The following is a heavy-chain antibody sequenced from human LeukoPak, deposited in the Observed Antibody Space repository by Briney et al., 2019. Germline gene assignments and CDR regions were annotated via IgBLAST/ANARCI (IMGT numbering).Heavy chain of an antibody. D-gene: IGHD6-6*01. Sequence: SETLSLTCTVSGGSISSSSYYWGWIRQPPGKGLEWIGSIYYSGSTYYNPSLKSRVTISVDTSKNQFSLKLSSVTAADTAVYYCARFIIAALYFDYWGQGTLVTVSS. CDR2: IYYSGST. CDR1: GGSISSSSYY. V-gene: IGHV4-39*07. CDR3: ARFIIAALYFDY. J-gene: IGHJ4*02.